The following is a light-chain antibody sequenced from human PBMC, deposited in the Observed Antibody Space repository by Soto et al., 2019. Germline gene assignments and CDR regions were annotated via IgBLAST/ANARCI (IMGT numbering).Light chain of an antibody. V-gene: IGKV3D-20*02. J-gene: IGKJ1*01. CDR1: QTIGSNY. Sequence: DIVLTQSPGTLSLSPGEGATLSCRASQTIGSNYLAWYQHKPGQAPRLLSYGASSRATGIPDRCSGSESGTDFTLTINSLQSEDFAVYYCQQRSNWPPTFGQGTKVDI. CDR3: QQRSNWPPT. CDR2: GAS.